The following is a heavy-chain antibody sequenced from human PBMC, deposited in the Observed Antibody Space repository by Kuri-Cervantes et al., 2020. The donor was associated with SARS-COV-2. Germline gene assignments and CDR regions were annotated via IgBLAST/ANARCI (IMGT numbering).Heavy chain of an antibody. CDR3: ARGASGYNPPFDY. CDR2: ISYDGSNK. CDR1: GFTFSSYA. V-gene: IGHV3-30*04. J-gene: IGHJ4*02. D-gene: IGHD5-24*01. Sequence: GSSLKISCAASGFTFSSYAMHWVRQAPGKGLEWVAVISYDGSNKYYADSVKGRFTISRDNSKNTLYLQMNSLRAEDTAVYYCARGASGYNPPFDYWGQGTLVTVSS.